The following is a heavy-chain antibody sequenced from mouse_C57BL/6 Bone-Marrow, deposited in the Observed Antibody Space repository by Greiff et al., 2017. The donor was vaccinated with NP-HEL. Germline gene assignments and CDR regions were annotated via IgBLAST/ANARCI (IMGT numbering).Heavy chain of an antibody. CDR1: GYTFTSYG. CDR3: ARDDGYYSWFAY. D-gene: IGHD2-3*01. CDR2: IYPRSGNT. Sequence: VQRVESGAELARPGASVKLSCKASGYTFTSYGISWVKQRTGQGLEWIGEIYPRSGNTYYNEKFKGKATLTADKSSSTAYMELRSLTSEDSAVYFCARDDGYYSWFAYWGQGTLVTVSA. J-gene: IGHJ3*01. V-gene: IGHV1-81*01.